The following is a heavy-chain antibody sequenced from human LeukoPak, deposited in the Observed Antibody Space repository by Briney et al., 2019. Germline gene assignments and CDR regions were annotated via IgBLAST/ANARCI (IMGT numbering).Heavy chain of an antibody. V-gene: IGHV4-59*01. CDR3: ARVGSYDSSGCYFDY. D-gene: IGHD3-22*01. CDR2: VHHSDAS. J-gene: IGHJ4*02. Sequence: PSETLSLTCTVSGGSISSYYWSWIRQPPGKGLEWIGYVHHSDASSYNPALRGRVTISMDTSENQFSLKMRSVSAADTAVYFCARVGSYDSSGCYFDYWGQGIQVTVSS. CDR1: GGSISSYY.